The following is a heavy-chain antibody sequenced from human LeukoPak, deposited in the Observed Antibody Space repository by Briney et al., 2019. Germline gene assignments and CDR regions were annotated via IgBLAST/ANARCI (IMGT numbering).Heavy chain of an antibody. J-gene: IGHJ6*02. CDR1: GGSISSYY. V-gene: IGHV4-59*01. CDR3: ARGVVEYSSGWYNYYYYYGMDV. Sequence: SETLSLTCTVSGGSISSYYWSWIRQPPGKGLEWIGYIYYSGSTNYNPSLKSRVTISVDTSKNQFSLKLSSVTAVDAAVYYCARGVVEYSSGWYNYYYYYGMDVWGQGTTVTVSS. D-gene: IGHD6-19*01. CDR2: IYYSGST.